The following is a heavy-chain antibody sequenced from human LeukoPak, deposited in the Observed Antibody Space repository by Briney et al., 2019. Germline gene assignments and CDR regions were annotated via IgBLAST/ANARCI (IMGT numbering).Heavy chain of an antibody. CDR2: INHSGST. CDR3: ARDYDSSGPAGY. D-gene: IGHD3-22*01. J-gene: IGHJ4*02. V-gene: IGHV4-34*01. CDR1: GGSFSGYY. Sequence: SETLSLTCAVYGGSFSGYYWSWIRQPPGKGREWIGEINHSGSTNYNPSLKSRVTISVDTSKNQFSLKLSSVTAADTAVYYCARDYDSSGPAGYWGQGTLVTVSS.